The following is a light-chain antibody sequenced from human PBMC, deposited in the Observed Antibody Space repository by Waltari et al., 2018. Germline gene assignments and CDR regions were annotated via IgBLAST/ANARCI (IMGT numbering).Light chain of an antibody. CDR3: QHYVRLPVT. Sequence: IMLTQSPGTLSLSPGERATLSCRASQIISRALAWYQQKPGHAPRLLIYDVSTRASGIPDRFSGSGSGTDFSLTISSLESEDCAVDYCQHYVRLPVTFGQGTKLEFK. J-gene: IGKJ1*01. CDR1: QIISRA. V-gene: IGKV3-20*01. CDR2: DVS.